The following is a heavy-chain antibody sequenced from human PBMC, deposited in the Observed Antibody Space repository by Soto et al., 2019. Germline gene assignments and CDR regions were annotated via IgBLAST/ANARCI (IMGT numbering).Heavy chain of an antibody. J-gene: IGHJ3*02. V-gene: IGHV3-30-3*01. Sequence: QVELVESGGGVVQPGRSLRLSCAASGFTFSSFAMHWVRQAPGKGLEWVAVISYDGSNKYYADSVRGRFTISRDNSKNTLYLQMNSVSAVDTAVYYCARADAFDIWGQGTMVSVSS. CDR2: ISYDGSNK. CDR3: ARADAFDI. CDR1: GFTFSSFA.